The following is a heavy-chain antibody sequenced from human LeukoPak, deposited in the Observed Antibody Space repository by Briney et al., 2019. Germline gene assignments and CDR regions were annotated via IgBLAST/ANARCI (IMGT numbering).Heavy chain of an antibody. CDR1: GYTFTSYD. J-gene: IGHJ5*02. Sequence: ASVKVSCTASGYTFTSYDINWVRQATGQGLEWMGWMNPNRGNKGYAQKFQGRVTMTRNTSIRTAYMELSSLRSEDTAVYYSARGLRIRYFDWLGSGRPVGYWFDPWGQGPLVTVSS. CDR3: ARGLRIRYFDWLGSGRPVGYWFDP. V-gene: IGHV1-8*01. CDR2: MNPNRGNK. D-gene: IGHD3-9*01.